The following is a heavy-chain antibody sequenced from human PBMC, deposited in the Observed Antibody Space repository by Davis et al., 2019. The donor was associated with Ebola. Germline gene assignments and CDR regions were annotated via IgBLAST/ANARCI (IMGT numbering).Heavy chain of an antibody. D-gene: IGHD5-24*01. CDR1: GGSISGYY. CDR2: IYPSGST. V-gene: IGHV4-4*07. CDR3: AREGDGYNSPSFDY. Sequence: PSETLSLTCTVSGGSISGYYWSWIRQPAGKGLEFIGRIYPSGSTNYKPSLKGRVTMSIDTSNNQFSLKVNSVTAADTAIYYCAREGDGYNSPSFDYWGQGNLVTVSS. J-gene: IGHJ4*02.